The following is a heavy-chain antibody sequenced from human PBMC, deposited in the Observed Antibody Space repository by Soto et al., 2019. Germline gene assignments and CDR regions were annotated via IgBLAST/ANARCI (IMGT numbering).Heavy chain of an antibody. CDR1: GYTFTSYD. D-gene: IGHD6-13*01. CDR2: MNPNSGNT. V-gene: IGHV1-8*01. CDR3: AKERSAASTGWFDP. J-gene: IGHJ5*02. Sequence: QVQLVQSGAEVKKSGDSVKVSCKASGYTFTSYDINWVRQATGQGLEWMGWMNPNSGNTGYAQKFQGRVTMTRNTSISTAYMELSSLRYEDTAVYYCAKERSAASTGWFDPWGQGTLVTVSS.